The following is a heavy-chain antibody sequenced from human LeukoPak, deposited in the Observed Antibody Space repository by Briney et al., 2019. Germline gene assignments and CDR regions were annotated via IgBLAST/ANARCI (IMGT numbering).Heavy chain of an antibody. Sequence: GGSLRLSCAASGFTFSSYAMSWVRQAPGKGLEWVSAISGSGDSTYYGDSVKGRFTISRDNSKNTLYLQMNSLRAEDTAVYYCAKDRDSGSGYYTWGLFDAWGQGTLVTVSS. CDR1: GFTFSSYA. D-gene: IGHD3-10*01. J-gene: IGHJ5*02. CDR2: ISGSGDST. V-gene: IGHV3-23*01. CDR3: AKDRDSGSGYYTWGLFDA.